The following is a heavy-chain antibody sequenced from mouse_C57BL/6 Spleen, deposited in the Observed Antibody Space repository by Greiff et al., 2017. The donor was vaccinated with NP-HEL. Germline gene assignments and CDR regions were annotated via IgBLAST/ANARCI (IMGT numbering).Heavy chain of an antibody. D-gene: IGHD1-1*01. CDR2: IYPGSGNP. Sequence: QVQLQQSGAELVRPGASVKLSCKASGYTFTDYYINWVKQRPGQGLEWIARIYPGSGNPYYNEKFKGKATLTAEKSSSTAYMQLSSLTSEDSAVYFCARGYYGSSYGPYYAMDDWGQGTSVTVSS. V-gene: IGHV1-76*01. CDR1: GYTFTDYY. J-gene: IGHJ4*01. CDR3: ARGYYGSSYGPYYAMDD.